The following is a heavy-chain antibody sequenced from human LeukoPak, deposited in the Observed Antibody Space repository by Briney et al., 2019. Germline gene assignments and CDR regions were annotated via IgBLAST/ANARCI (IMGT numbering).Heavy chain of an antibody. CDR3: ARLRSPDSSGYPPVYFDY. D-gene: IGHD3-22*01. Sequence: GASLQISCKGSGYSFTSYWIGWVRQMPGKGLEWMGIIYPGDSDTRYSPSFQGQVTISADKSISTAYLQWSSLKASDTAMYYCARLRSPDSSGYPPVYFDYWGQGTLVTVSS. CDR1: GYSFTSYW. V-gene: IGHV5-51*01. J-gene: IGHJ4*02. CDR2: IYPGDSDT.